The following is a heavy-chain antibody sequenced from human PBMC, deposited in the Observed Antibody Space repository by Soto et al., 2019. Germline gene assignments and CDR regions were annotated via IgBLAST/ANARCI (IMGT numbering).Heavy chain of an antibody. CDR2: IYYSGST. CDR3: AREGYSGYATNNNWFDP. Sequence: SETLSLTCTVSGGSISSGDYYWSWIRQPPGKGLEWIGYIYYSGSTYYNPSLKSRVTISVDTSKNQFSLKLSSVTAADTAVYYCAREGYSGYATNNNWFDPWGQGTLVTVSS. J-gene: IGHJ5*02. D-gene: IGHD5-12*01. CDR1: GGSISSGDYY. V-gene: IGHV4-30-4*01.